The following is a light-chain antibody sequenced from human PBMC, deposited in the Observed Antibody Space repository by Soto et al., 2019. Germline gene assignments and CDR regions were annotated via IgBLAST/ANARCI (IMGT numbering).Light chain of an antibody. CDR2: GAS. CDR3: QQYNNWPPA. CDR1: QSVSSN. Sequence: EIVMTQSPATLSVSPGERATLSCRASQSVSSNLAWYQQKPGQAPRLLIYGASTRATGIPARFSGSGSGTDFTLTISSLQSEDFAVYCCQQYNNWPPAFGGGTKVEIK. V-gene: IGKV3-15*01. J-gene: IGKJ4*01.